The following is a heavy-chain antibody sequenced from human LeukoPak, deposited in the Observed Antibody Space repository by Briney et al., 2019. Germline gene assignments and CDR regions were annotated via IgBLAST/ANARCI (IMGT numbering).Heavy chain of an antibody. D-gene: IGHD3-22*01. V-gene: IGHV4-39*07. Sequence: PSETLSLACTVSGGSISSSSYYWGWIRQPPGKGLEWIGSIYYSGSTYYNPSLKSRVTISVDTSKNQFSLKLSSVTAADTAVYYCARDGEDSSGYYYVGYWGQGTLVTVSS. CDR1: GGSISSSSYY. CDR3: ARDGEDSSGYYYVGY. CDR2: IYYSGST. J-gene: IGHJ4*02.